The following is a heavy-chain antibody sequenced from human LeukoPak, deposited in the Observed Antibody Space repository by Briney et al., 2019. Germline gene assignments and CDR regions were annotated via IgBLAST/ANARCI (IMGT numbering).Heavy chain of an antibody. Sequence: ASVKVSCKASGGTFSSYAISWVRQAPGQGLEWMGGIIPIFGTANYAQKFQGRVTITADESTSTAYVELSSLRSEDTAVYYCARDGSYCGGDCYSDNWFDPWGQGTLVTVSS. V-gene: IGHV1-69*13. CDR1: GGTFSSYA. D-gene: IGHD2-21*02. CDR3: ARDGSYCGGDCYSDNWFDP. J-gene: IGHJ5*02. CDR2: IIPIFGTA.